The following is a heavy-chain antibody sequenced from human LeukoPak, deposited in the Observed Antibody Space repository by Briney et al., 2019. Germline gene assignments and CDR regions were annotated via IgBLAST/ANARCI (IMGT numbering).Heavy chain of an antibody. Sequence: PPETLSLTCAVYGGSFSGYYWSWIRQPPGKGLEWIGEINHSGSTNYNPSLKSRVTISVDTSKNQFSLKLSSVTAADTAVYYCAMSHSSSSQCLDYWGQGTLVTVSS. D-gene: IGHD6-6*01. CDR3: AMSHSSSSQCLDY. J-gene: IGHJ4*02. CDR2: INHSGST. V-gene: IGHV4-34*01. CDR1: GGSFSGYY.